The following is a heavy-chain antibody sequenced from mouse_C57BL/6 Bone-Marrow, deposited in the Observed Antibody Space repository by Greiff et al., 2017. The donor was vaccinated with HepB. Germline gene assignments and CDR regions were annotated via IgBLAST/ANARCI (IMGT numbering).Heavy chain of an antibody. D-gene: IGHD1-1*01. CDR3: ARQGYYDGSYWYFDV. CDR1: GFTFSSYG. J-gene: IGHJ1*03. Sequence: EVQGVESGGDLVKPGGSLKLSCAASGFTFSSYGMSWVRQTPDKRLEWIANICSGGSYTYYPDSVKGRVTIARDNAKNTLYMQMSSLKSEDTAMFSSARQGYYDGSYWYFDVWGTGTTVTVSS. V-gene: IGHV5-6*01. CDR2: ICSGGSYT.